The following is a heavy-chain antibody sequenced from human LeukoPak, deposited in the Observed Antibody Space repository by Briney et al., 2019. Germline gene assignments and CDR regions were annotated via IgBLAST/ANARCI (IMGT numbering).Heavy chain of an antibody. CDR3: ARTGHDSSGYSFDY. CDR1: GGTFGSYA. J-gene: IGHJ4*02. V-gene: IGHV1-69*05. CDR2: IIPIFGTA. D-gene: IGHD3-22*01. Sequence: SVKVSCKASGGTFGSYAISWVRQAPGQGLEWMGGIIPIFGTANYAQKFQGRVTMTRDTSTSTVYMELSSLRSEDTAVYYCARTGHDSSGYSFDYWGQGTLVTVSS.